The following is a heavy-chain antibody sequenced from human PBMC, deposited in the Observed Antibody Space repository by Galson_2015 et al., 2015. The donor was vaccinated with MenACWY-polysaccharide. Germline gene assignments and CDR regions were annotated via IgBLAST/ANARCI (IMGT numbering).Heavy chain of an antibody. CDR2: MNPNSGNT. J-gene: IGHJ6*03. V-gene: IGHV1-8*01. CDR3: ARGSHYSYYYMDV. Sequence: SVKVSCKASGYTFGSRDINWVRQATGQGLEWMGWMNPNSGNTGYAQKFKGRVTMTRNTSITTAYMERSSLRSEDTAVYYCARGSHYSYYYMDVWGKGTTVIVSS. CDR1: GYTFGSRD.